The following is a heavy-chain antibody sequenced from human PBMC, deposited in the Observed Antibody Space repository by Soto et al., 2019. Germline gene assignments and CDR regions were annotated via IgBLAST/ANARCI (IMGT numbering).Heavy chain of an antibody. CDR3: ARAMYGSGSYSDY. J-gene: IGHJ4*02. Sequence: LSLTCTVSGGSISSGDYYWSWIRQPPGKGLEWIGYIYYSGSTYYNPSLKSRVTISVDTSKNQFSLKLSSVTAADTAVYYCARAMYGSGSYSDYWGQGTLVTVSS. CDR1: GGSISSGDYY. V-gene: IGHV4-30-4*01. D-gene: IGHD3-10*01. CDR2: IYYSGST.